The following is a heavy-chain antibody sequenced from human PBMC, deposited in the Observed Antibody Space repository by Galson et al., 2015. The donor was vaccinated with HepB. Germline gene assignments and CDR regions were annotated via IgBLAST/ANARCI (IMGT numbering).Heavy chain of an antibody. CDR3: ARLILWFGEPDEY. CDR1: GESFHNYY. V-gene: IGHV4-34*01. J-gene: IGHJ4*02. Sequence: LSLTCAVFGESFHNYYWSWVRQPPGRGLEWIGEINQSGTTNYSPSLKSRVTISIDTSKNQFSLKLTSVTAADTGVYYCARLILWFGEPDEYWGQGSLVTVSS. CDR2: INQSGTT. D-gene: IGHD3-10*01.